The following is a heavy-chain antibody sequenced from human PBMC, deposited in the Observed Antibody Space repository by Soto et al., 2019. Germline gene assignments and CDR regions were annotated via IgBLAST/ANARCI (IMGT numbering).Heavy chain of an antibody. J-gene: IGHJ6*02. CDR1: GFTFENYA. CDR3: AKTRTIFGVGRPYDGMDV. D-gene: IGHD3-3*01. CDR2: VSWDGAYI. V-gene: IGHV3-9*01. Sequence: EVQLLESGGGLVQTGRSLRLSCAASGFTFENYAMNWVRQGPGKGLEWVASVSWDGAYIGYADSVKGLFTISRDDAKNSLYLEMNSLRPEDTALYYCAKTRTIFGVGRPYDGMDVGGQGSTVIVCS.